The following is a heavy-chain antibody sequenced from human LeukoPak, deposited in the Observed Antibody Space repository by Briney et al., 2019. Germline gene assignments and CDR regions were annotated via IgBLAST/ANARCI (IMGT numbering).Heavy chain of an antibody. Sequence: GGSLRLSCAASGFAFNDYALGWVRRAPGSGLEWVSSISGSGVTIYYADSVKGRFTTSRDNSKDTLYLQMNSLRVEDTAVYYCVRGCTSASCQGYFDYWGQGTLVTVSS. CDR2: ISGSGVTI. V-gene: IGHV3-23*01. CDR1: GFAFNDYA. J-gene: IGHJ4*02. CDR3: VRGCTSASCQGYFDY. D-gene: IGHD2-2*01.